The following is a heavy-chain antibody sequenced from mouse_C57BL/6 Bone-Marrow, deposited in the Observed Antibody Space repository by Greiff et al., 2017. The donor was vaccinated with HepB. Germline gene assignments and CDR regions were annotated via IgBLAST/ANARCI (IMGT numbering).Heavy chain of an antibody. CDR1: GYSITSGYY. J-gene: IGHJ1*03. Sequence: EVKVEESGPGLVKPSQSLSLTCSVTGYSITSGYYWNWIRQFPGNKLEWMGYISYDGSNNYNPSLKNRISITRDTSKNQFFLKLNSVTTEDTATYYCARPDWYFDVWGTGTTVTVSS. V-gene: IGHV3-6*01. CDR3: ARPDWYFDV. CDR2: ISYDGSN.